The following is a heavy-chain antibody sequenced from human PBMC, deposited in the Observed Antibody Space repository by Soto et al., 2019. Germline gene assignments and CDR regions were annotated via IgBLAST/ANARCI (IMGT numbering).Heavy chain of an antibody. CDR2: ISTNSGHT. V-gene: IGHV1-18*04. J-gene: IGHJ5*02. Sequence: QVQLVQSGAEVKKPGASVKVSCKASGYTFTNYGISWVRQAPGQGLEWMGWISTNSGHTDYAQNLRGRVTMTTDTSTTTAYMELRSLRSDGTAVYYCAREEYRLLDHWGQGTLVTVSS. CDR1: GYTFTNYG. D-gene: IGHD6-25*01. CDR3: AREEYRLLDH.